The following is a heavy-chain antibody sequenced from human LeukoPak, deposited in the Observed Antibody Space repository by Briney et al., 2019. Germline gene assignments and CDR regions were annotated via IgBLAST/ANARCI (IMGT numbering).Heavy chain of an antibody. CDR1: GFTFSSYS. CDR3: ARDPDIVVVPAANDY. J-gene: IGHJ4*02. CDR2: ISSSSSYI. Sequence: PGGSLRLSCAASGFTFSSYSMNWVRQAPGKGLEWVSSISSSSSYIYYADSVKGRFTISRDNAKNSLYLQMNSLRAEDMAVYYCARDPDIVVVPAANDYWGQGTLVTVSS. V-gene: IGHV3-21*01. D-gene: IGHD2-2*01.